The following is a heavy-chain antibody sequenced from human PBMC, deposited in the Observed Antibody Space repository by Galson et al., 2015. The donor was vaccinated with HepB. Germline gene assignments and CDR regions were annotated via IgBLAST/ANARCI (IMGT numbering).Heavy chain of an antibody. CDR2: IYPAYSDA. J-gene: IGHJ4*02. Sequence: QSGAEVKKPGESLKISCKGSGYNFATHWIGWVRQMPGKGLEWVGIIYPAYSDARYSPSFQGQVTISADKSISTAYLRWSSLKASDTAMYYCASLRGTDPLGFDYWGQGTLVTVSS. CDR3: ASLRGTDPLGFDY. D-gene: IGHD3-16*01. V-gene: IGHV5-51*01. CDR1: GYNFATHW.